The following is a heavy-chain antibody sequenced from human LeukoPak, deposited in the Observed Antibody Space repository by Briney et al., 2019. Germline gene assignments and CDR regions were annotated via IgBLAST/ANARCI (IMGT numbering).Heavy chain of an antibody. J-gene: IGHJ4*02. CDR3: ARGNFWSGYPYCFDY. CDR2: IYTSGST. V-gene: IGHV4-4*07. D-gene: IGHD3-3*01. CDR1: GGSISSYY. Sequence: PSETLSLTCTVSGGSISSYYWSWIRQPAGKGREWIGRIYTSGSTNYNPSLKSRVTMSVDTSKNQFSLKLSSVTAADTAVYYCARGNFWSGYPYCFDYWGQGTLVTVSS.